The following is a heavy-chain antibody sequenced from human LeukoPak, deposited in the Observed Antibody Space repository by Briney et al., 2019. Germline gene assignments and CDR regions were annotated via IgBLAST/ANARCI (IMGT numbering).Heavy chain of an antibody. V-gene: IGHV3-48*04. CDR3: ARAPTDDYGDYSFDY. Sequence: QPGGSLRLSCAASGFAFSSYSMNWVRQAPGKGLEWVSYMSSSSSTKHYADSVKGRFTISRDNAKNSLYLQMNSLRAEDTAVYYCARAPTDDYGDYSFDYWGQGTLVTVSS. CDR1: GFAFSSYS. D-gene: IGHD4-17*01. J-gene: IGHJ4*02. CDR2: MSSSSSTK.